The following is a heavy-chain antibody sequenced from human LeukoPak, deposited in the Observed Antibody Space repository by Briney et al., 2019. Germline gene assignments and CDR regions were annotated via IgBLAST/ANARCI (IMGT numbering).Heavy chain of an antibody. V-gene: IGHV6-1*01. CDR3: ARDVATTGWYTFDY. CDR1: GDSVSSINGA. J-gene: IGHJ4*02. CDR2: TYYRSKWYS. Sequence: SQTLSLTCAISGDSVSSINGAWNWVRQSPSRGLEWLGRTYYRSKWYSDYAVPIQGRISINPDTSKNQFTLHLFSVTPDDTAVYYRARDVATTGWYTFDYWGQGTRVTISS. D-gene: IGHD6-19*01.